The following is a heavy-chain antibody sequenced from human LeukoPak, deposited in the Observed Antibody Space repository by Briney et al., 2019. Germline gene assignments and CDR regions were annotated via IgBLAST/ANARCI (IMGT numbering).Heavy chain of an antibody. V-gene: IGHV4-59*08. CDR1: GGSLNNYF. D-gene: IGHD4-11*01. CDR2: IQQYIGVT. J-gene: IGHJ4*02. CDR3: ARAVNYGGSLTYGNKYYFDY. Sequence: RASETLSLTCTVSGGSLNNYFWSWIRQSPEKGLEWIGYIQQYIGVTKSNPSLESRVTISLDTSKNQFSLKLGSVTAADTAVYFCARAVNYGGSLTYGNKYYFDYWGQGTLVTVSS.